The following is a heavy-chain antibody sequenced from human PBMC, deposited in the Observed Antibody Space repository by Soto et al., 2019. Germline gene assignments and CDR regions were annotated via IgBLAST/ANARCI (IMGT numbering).Heavy chain of an antibody. Sequence: EVQLLESGGGLVEPGGSLRLSCAGSGFIFNTYAMSWVRQAPGKGLEWFSGTSGGGLAHYADSVRGRFTISRDNSKNTLYLQMNSLKGEDTAVYYCAKDRDIVRGWFDPWGQGTPVTVSS. V-gene: IGHV3-23*01. CDR2: TSGGGLA. D-gene: IGHD2-15*01. CDR1: GFIFNTYA. J-gene: IGHJ5*02. CDR3: AKDRDIVRGWFDP.